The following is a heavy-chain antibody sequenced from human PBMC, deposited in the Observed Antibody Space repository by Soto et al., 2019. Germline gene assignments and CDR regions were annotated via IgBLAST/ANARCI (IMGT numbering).Heavy chain of an antibody. CDR3: ARLGVLRYFDWLKSDAFDI. J-gene: IGHJ3*02. V-gene: IGHV1-46*03. CDR1: GYIFTSYY. Sequence: ASVKVSCKASGYIFTSYYMHWVRQAPGQGLEWMGIINPSGGSTSYAQKFQGRVTMTRDTSTSTVYMELSSLRSEDTAVYYCARLGVLRYFDWLKSDAFDIWGQGTMVTVSS. CDR2: INPSGGST. D-gene: IGHD3-9*01.